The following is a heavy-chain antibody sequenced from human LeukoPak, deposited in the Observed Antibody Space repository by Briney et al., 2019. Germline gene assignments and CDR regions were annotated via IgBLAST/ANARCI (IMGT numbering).Heavy chain of an antibody. Sequence: PGGSLRLSCVASGFTFSSHSMNWVRQAPGKGLEWVASISSGSDHIYYADSVKGRFTISRDNAKNSLYLQMKSLRAEDTAVYYCARANYYDITSFDFWGQGALVTVSS. CDR3: ARANYYDITSFDF. CDR2: ISSGSDHI. D-gene: IGHD3-22*01. CDR1: GFTFSSHS. V-gene: IGHV3-21*01. J-gene: IGHJ4*02.